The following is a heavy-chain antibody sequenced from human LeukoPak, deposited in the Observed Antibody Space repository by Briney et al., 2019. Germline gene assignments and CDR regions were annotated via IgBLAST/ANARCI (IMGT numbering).Heavy chain of an antibody. CDR2: IYYSGTT. CDR1: GGSISSGYY. Sequence: SETLSLTCTVSGGSISSGYYWNWIRQYPGKGLELIWSIYYSGTTQYSPSLKTRVIISVDTSRNQFSLRLSSVTAADTAVYYCARAKYDSSGSYYGVTPRLAVGGFDPWGQGTLVTVSS. CDR3: ARAKYDSSGSYYGVTPRLAVGGFDP. D-gene: IGHD3-22*01. J-gene: IGHJ5*02. V-gene: IGHV4-31*03.